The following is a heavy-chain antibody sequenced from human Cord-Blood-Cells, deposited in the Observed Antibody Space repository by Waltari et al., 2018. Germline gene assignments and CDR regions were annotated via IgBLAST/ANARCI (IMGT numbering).Heavy chain of an antibody. J-gene: IGHJ4*02. CDR2: IKQDGSEK. V-gene: IGHV3-7*01. Sequence: EVQLVESGGGLVQPGGSLRLSCAASGFTFSSYRMSWVRQAPGRGLEWVANIKQDGSEKYYVDSVKGRFTISRDNAKNSLYLQMNSLRAEDTAVYYCARDLGVLPQPDYWGQGTLVTVSS. D-gene: IGHD2-2*01. CDR3: ARDLGVLPQPDY. CDR1: GFTFSSYR.